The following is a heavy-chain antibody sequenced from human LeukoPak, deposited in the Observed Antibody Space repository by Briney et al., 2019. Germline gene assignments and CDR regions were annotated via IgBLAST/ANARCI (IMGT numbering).Heavy chain of an antibody. V-gene: IGHV4-34*01. Sequence: PSETLSLTCALSGGTFRGYYWSWIRQPPGKGLAWIGEIDHSGSTNYNPSLVSRVTLSVDTSKNQVALNLNSVTAADTAVYYCARGLRFRVGSGNWLDLWGQGTLVPVSS. CDR1: GGTFRGYY. D-gene: IGHD3-10*01. J-gene: IGHJ5*02. CDR3: ARGLRFRVGSGNWLDL. CDR2: IDHSGST.